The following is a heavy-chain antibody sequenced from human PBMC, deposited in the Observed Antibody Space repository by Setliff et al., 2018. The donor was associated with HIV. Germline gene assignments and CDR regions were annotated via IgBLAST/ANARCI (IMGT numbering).Heavy chain of an antibody. J-gene: IGHJ4*02. D-gene: IGHD3-22*01. CDR2: INHVGTT. V-gene: IGHV4-34*01. CDR1: GGSFSGYY. Sequence: PSETLSLTCAVYGGSFSGYYWSWIRQPPGKGLEWIGEINHVGTTNYNSPLESRVTISADTSKNTLSLQMNTLRPEDTAVYFCARVRLYNSALDYWGQGTLVTVSS. CDR3: ARVRLYNSALDY.